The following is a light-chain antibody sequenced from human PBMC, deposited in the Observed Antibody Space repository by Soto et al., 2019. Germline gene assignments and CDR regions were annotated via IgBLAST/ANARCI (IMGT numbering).Light chain of an antibody. J-gene: IGKJ4*01. CDR2: DAS. CDR1: QSISSR. V-gene: IGKV1-5*01. Sequence: DIQMTQSPSTLSASVGDRVTITCRASQSISSRLAWYQQKPGKAPKLLIYDASNLESGVPSRFSGSGSGTEFTLTISSLQPDDFATYYCQQYNSYSLTFGVGTKVEIK. CDR3: QQYNSYSLT.